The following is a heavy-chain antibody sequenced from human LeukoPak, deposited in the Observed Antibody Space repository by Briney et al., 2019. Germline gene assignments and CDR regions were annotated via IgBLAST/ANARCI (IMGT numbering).Heavy chain of an antibody. D-gene: IGHD5-24*01. CDR1: GGSISSYY. V-gene: IGHV4-59*01. Sequence: SETLSLTCTVSGGSISSYYWSWIRQPPGKGLEWIGYIYYNGTTKYNPSPKSRVTISVDTSKNQFSLRLSSVTAADAAVYYCARGSRGDGAAFDIWGQGTMVTVSS. CDR3: ARGSRGDGAAFDI. CDR2: IYYNGTT. J-gene: IGHJ3*02.